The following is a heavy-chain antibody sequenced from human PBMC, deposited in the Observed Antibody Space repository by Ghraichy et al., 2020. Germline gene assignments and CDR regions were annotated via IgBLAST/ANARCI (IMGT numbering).Heavy chain of an antibody. CDR3: ARIVYYDVSGYWAPFDY. CDR2: IHYSGTT. V-gene: IGHV4-59*08. CDR1: GGSIGNYY. Sequence: SETLSLTCTVSGGSIGNYYWSWIRQPPGKGLEWIASIHYSGTTNYDPSLKSRVTISVDTSKTQFSLKLNSVTAADTAVYYCARIVYYDVSGYWAPFDYWGQGTLVTVSS. D-gene: IGHD3-22*01. J-gene: IGHJ4*02.